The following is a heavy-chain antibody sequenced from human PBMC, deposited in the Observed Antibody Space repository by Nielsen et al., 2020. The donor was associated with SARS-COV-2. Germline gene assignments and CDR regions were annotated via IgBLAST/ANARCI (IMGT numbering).Heavy chain of an antibody. Sequence: WVRQAPGQGLEWMGWISAYNGNTNYAQKFQGRVTMTRDTSTSTVYMELSSLRSGDTAVYYCARGFEYFQHWGQGTLVTVSS. CDR2: ISAYNGNT. V-gene: IGHV1-18*01. CDR3: ARGFEYFQH. J-gene: IGHJ1*01.